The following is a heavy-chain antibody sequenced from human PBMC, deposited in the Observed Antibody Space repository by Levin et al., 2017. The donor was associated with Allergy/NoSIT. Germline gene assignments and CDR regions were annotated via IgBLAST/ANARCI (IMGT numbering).Heavy chain of an antibody. CDR1: GYTFTSYD. CDR2: MNPNSGNT. J-gene: IGHJ4*02. CDR3: ATLGVVPAANYFDY. Sequence: EASVKVSCKASGYTFTSYDINWVRQATGQGLEWMGWMNPNSGNTGYAQKFQGRVTMTRNTSISTAYMELSSLRSEDTAVYYCATLGVVPAANYFDYWGQGTLVTVSS. D-gene: IGHD2-2*01. V-gene: IGHV1-8*01.